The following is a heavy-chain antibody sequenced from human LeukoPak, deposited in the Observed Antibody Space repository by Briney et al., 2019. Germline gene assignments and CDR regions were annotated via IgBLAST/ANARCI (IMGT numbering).Heavy chain of an antibody. CDR3: VRDRWFGELDC. V-gene: IGHV6-1*01. CDR1: GDSVSSNSAA. CDR2: TYYRYRWYK. D-gene: IGHD3-10*01. Sequence: SQTLSLTCAISGDSVSSNSAASNWIRHSPSRGLEWLGRTYYRYRWYKDYAVSVKSRITINPDTSKNQFSLQLNSVTPDDAAVYYCVRDRWFGELDCWGQGTLVTVSS. J-gene: IGHJ4*02.